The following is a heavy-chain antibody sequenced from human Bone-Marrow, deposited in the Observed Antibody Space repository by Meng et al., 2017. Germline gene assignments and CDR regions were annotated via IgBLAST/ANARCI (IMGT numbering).Heavy chain of an antibody. Sequence: QVQLQQWGAGLLKPSETLSPTCAVYVGSFSGYYWSWIRQPPGKGLEWIGEINHSGSTNYNPSLKSRVIISVDTSKNQFSLKLSSVTAADTAVHYCARVGYCSGGSCSFRYFDYWGQGILVTVSS. CDR2: INHSGST. V-gene: IGHV4-34*01. CDR3: ARVGYCSGGSCSFRYFDY. CDR1: VGSFSGYY. D-gene: IGHD2-15*01. J-gene: IGHJ4*02.